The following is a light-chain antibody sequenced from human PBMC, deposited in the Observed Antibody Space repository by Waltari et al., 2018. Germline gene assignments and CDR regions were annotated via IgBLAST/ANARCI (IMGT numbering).Light chain of an antibody. CDR2: DAS. V-gene: IGKV1-39*01. CDR3: LQTYSTLMFS. CDR1: QSITNY. Sequence: DIQMTQSPSSLSASVGDRGTMTCRASQSITNYLSWYQRKLGEAPNLLVYDASTLVSGVPSRFNGSGSGTEFTLTISSLQPEDLATYYCLQTYSTLMFSFGPVTKVDL. J-gene: IGKJ3*01.